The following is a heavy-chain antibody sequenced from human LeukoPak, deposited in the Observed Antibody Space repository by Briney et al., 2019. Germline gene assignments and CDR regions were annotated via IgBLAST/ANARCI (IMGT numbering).Heavy chain of an antibody. D-gene: IGHD1-14*01. CDR3: AREVTGVSFDY. CDR2: MNPNTGVT. V-gene: IGHV1-2*06. CDR1: GYTFTGYN. J-gene: IGHJ4*02. Sequence: ASVKVSCKASGYTFTGYNVHWVRQAPGQGLEWMGQMNPNTGVTDHAQKFQGRVTVTRDTSISMVYMELNRLKSDDTAVYYCAREVTGVSFDYWGQGTLVTVSS.